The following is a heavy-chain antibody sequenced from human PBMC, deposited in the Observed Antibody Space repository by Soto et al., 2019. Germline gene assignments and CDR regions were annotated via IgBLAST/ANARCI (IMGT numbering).Heavy chain of an antibody. V-gene: IGHV4-28*01. D-gene: IGHD1-26*01. Sequence: SETLSLTCAVSGYSISSSNWWGWIRQPPGKGLEWIGYIYYSGTTYYNPSLKSRVTMSVDTSKNQFSLKLTSVTAVDTAVYYCARREIPGPIAYWGQGTLVTVSS. CDR2: IYYSGTT. CDR1: GYSISSSNW. CDR3: ARREIPGPIAY. J-gene: IGHJ4*02.